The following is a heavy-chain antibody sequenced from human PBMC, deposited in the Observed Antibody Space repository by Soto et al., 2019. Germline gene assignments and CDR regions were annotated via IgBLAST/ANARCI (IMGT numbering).Heavy chain of an antibody. CDR1: GFTFSSYW. Sequence: EVQLVESGGGLVQPGGSLRLSCAASGFTFSSYWMSWVRQAPGKGLEWVANIKQDGSEKYYVDSVKGRFTISRDNAKNSLYLQMNSLRAEHTAVYYCARGGAYCSGGSCSSDIDYWGQGTLVTVSS. CDR3: ARGGAYCSGGSCSSDIDY. J-gene: IGHJ4*02. V-gene: IGHV3-7*01. D-gene: IGHD2-15*01. CDR2: IKQDGSEK.